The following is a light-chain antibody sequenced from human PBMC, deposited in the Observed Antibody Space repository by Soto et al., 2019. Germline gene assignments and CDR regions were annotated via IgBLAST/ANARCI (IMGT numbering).Light chain of an antibody. CDR2: GAS. V-gene: IGKV3-15*01. J-gene: IGKJ5*01. Sequence: EIVMTQSPATLSVSQGERATLXXRASQSVSTNLAWYQQKPGQAPRLLXYGASTRATGIPVRFSGSGSGTEFTLTIISLQSEDFAVYYCQQRSNWPPITFGQGTRLDIK. CDR3: QQRSNWPPIT. CDR1: QSVSTN.